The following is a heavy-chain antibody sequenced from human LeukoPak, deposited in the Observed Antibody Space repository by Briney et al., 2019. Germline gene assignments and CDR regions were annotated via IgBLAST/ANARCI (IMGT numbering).Heavy chain of an antibody. CDR2: RYYSGTT. Sequence: SETLSLTCTVSGGSIDSYYWNWIRQPPGKGLEWIGYRYYSGTTNYNPSLNSRATISVDTSKNQSSLKLNSVTSADTAVYYCAKNLGTSSDYWGQGTLVTVSS. CDR3: AKNLGTSSDY. CDR1: GGSIDSYY. J-gene: IGHJ4*02. V-gene: IGHV4-59*01. D-gene: IGHD6-6*01.